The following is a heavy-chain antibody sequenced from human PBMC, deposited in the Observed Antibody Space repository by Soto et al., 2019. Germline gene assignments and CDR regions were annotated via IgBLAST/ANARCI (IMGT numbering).Heavy chain of an antibody. J-gene: IGHJ4*02. V-gene: IGHV4-59*01. D-gene: IGHD1-26*01. CDR2: IYYGGST. Sequence: QVHLQESGPGLVGPSETLSLTCTVSGDSISSSYWNWIRRSPGKGVEWIAYIYYGGSTSYNPSRKSRVTISADRSKNQISLKLTSLTAADTAVYYCARDSRGDFFDSWGQGTLVTVSS. CDR3: ARDSRGDFFDS. CDR1: GDSISSSY.